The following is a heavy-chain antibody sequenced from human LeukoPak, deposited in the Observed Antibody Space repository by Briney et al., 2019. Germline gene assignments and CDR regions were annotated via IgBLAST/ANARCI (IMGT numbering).Heavy chain of an antibody. CDR3: ARDSPAFDI. CDR2: ISSSSSYI. V-gene: IGHV3-21*01. J-gene: IGHJ3*02. CDR1: GFSFTNFW. Sequence: GGSLRLPCAVSGFSFTNFWMSWVRQAPGKGLEWVSSISSSSSYIYYADSVKGRFTISRDNAKNSLYLQMNSLRAEDTAVYYCARDSPAFDIWGQGTMVTLSS.